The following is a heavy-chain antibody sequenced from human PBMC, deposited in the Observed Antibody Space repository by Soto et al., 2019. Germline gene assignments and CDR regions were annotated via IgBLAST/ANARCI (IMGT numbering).Heavy chain of an antibody. D-gene: IGHD2-2*01. Sequence: ASVKVSCKTSGYTFTAFGITWVRQAPGQGLEWMGWTSTYNDDTKYAQKVQGRLTMTTDTSTSTAYMELRSLTSDDTAVYYCARQFCSGTNCDNCFDPWGQRTLVTVSS. CDR2: TSTYNDDT. J-gene: IGHJ5*02. CDR3: ARQFCSGTNCDNCFDP. V-gene: IGHV1-18*01. CDR1: GYTFTAFG.